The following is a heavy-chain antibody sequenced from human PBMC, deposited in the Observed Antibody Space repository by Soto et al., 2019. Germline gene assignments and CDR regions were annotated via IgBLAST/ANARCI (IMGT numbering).Heavy chain of an antibody. D-gene: IGHD3-3*01. J-gene: IGHJ6*02. CDR2: INSDGSST. V-gene: IGHV3-74*01. CDR3: ARVPYRIFGVVPPDYYGMDV. Sequence: GSLRLSCAASGFTFSSYWMHWVRQAPGKGLVWVSRINSDGSSTSYADSVKGRFTISRDNAKNTLYLQMNSLRAEDTAVYYCARVPYRIFGVVPPDYYGMDVWGQGTTVTVSS. CDR1: GFTFSSYW.